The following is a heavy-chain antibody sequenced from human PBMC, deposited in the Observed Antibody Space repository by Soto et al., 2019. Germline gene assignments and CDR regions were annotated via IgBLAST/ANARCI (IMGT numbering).Heavy chain of an antibody. J-gene: IGHJ3*02. CDR1: GFIFSTYD. CDR3: AKAGGVRGLNDALDI. D-gene: IGHD3-10*01. V-gene: IGHV3-23*01. CDR2: ISGSAGST. Sequence: EVQLLESGGGLVQPGGSLRLSCAASGFIFSTYDMSWVRQAPGKGLEWVSTISGSAGSTKYADSVKGRFTISRDNSKNTLYLQMNSLRAEDAAVFYCAKAGGVRGLNDALDIWGQGTMVTVSS.